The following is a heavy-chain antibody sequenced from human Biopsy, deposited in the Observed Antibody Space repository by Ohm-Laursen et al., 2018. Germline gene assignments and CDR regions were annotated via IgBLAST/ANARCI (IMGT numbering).Heavy chain of an antibody. CDR3: VREPKTGTAEAWYFDL. J-gene: IGHJ2*01. CDR1: GASVETSGYF. D-gene: IGHD3-9*01. Sequence: TLSLTCSVSGASVETSGYFWAWIRQRPGKGLEWIGYISYNERTHYNPSLTNRLAISFDTSNNRISLQLRSVSVADTAVYYCVREPKTGTAEAWYFDLWGRGSPVTVPS. CDR2: ISYNERT. V-gene: IGHV4-31*03.